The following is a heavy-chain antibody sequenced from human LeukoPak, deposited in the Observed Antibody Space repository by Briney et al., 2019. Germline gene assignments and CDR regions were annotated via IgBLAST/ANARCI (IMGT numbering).Heavy chain of an antibody. V-gene: IGHV3-11*04. CDR1: GFTFSNAW. D-gene: IGHD6-13*01. Sequence: GGSLRLSCAASGFTFSNAWMSWVRQAPGKGLEWLSYMSSSATTIYYADSVRGRFTISRDNAKNSLYLQMNSLRAEDTAVYYCARGTAAAANFDYWGQGTLVTVSS. CDR3: ARGTAAAANFDY. CDR2: MSSSATTI. J-gene: IGHJ4*02.